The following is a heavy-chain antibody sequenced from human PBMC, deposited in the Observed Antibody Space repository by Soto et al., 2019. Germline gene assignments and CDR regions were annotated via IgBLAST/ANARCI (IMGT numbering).Heavy chain of an antibody. CDR3: ARVSLGIAVAGTNFDY. V-gene: IGHV1-18*01. Sequence: ASVKVSCKASGYTFTSYGISWVRQAPGQGLVWMGWISAYNGNTNYAQKLQGRVTMTTDTSTSTAYMELRSLRSDDTAVYYCARVSLGIAVAGTNFDYWGQGTLVTVSS. D-gene: IGHD6-19*01. CDR1: GYTFTSYG. CDR2: ISAYNGNT. J-gene: IGHJ4*02.